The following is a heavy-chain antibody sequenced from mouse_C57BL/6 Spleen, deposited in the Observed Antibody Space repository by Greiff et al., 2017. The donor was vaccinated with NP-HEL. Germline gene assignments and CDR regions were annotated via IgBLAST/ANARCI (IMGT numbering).Heavy chain of an antibody. V-gene: IGHV5-12*01. D-gene: IGHD1-1*01. Sequence: DVMLVESGGGLVQPGGSLKLSCAASGFTFSDYYMYWVRQTPEKRLEWVAYISNGGGSTYYPDTVKGRFTISRDNAKNTLYLQMSRLKSEDTAMYYCASYYYGSPFAYWGQGTLVTVSA. J-gene: IGHJ3*01. CDR1: GFTFSDYY. CDR2: ISNGGGST. CDR3: ASYYYGSPFAY.